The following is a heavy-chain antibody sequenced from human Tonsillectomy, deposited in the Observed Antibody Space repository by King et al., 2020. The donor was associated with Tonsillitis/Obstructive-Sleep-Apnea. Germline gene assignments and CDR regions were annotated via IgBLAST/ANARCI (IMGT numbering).Heavy chain of an antibody. D-gene: IGHD3-3*01. CDR3: AREDKSDSWSGRNDAFDV. CDR2: INPSGGST. CDR1: GYTFTSYY. V-gene: IGHV1-46*01. Sequence: VQLVESGAEVKKPGASVRVSCKASGYTFTSYYMHWVRQAPGQGLEWMGIINPSGGSTSYAPTFQGRVTMTRDTSTSKVFMELSSLRSEDTAVYYCAREDKSDSWSGRNDAFDVWGQGTLVTVSS. J-gene: IGHJ3*01.